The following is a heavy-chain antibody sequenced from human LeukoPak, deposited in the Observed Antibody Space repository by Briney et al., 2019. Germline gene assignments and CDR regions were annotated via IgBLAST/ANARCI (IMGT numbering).Heavy chain of an antibody. CDR2: TYYRSKWSN. CDR1: GDSVSNKDAA. V-gene: IGHV6-1*01. Sequence: SQTLSLTCAISGDSVSNKDAAWNWIRRSPSRGLEWLGRTYYRSKWSNDYAVSVKSRITINPDTSKIQFSLQLKSVTPDDTAVYYCARQSVGYIDYWGQGSRVTVSS. J-gene: IGHJ4*02. CDR3: ARQSVGYIDY. D-gene: IGHD5-18*01.